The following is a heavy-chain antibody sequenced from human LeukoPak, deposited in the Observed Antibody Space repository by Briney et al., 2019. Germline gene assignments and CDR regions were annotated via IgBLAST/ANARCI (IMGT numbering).Heavy chain of an antibody. CDR1: GGSISSGDYY. CDR3: ARDHRLLWFGELSSFGFDP. V-gene: IGHV4-61*08. CDR2: IYYSGST. Sequence: PSETLSLTCTVSGGSISSGDYYWSWIRQPPGKGLEWIGYIYYSGSTNYNPSLKSRVTISVDTSENQFSLKLSSVTAADTAVYYCARDHRLLWFGELSSFGFDPWGQGTLVTVSS. J-gene: IGHJ5*02. D-gene: IGHD3-10*01.